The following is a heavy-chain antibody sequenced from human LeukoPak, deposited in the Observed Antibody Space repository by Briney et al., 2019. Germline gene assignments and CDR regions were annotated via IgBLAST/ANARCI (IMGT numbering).Heavy chain of an antibody. CDR2: INQDGSEK. V-gene: IGHV3-7*04. CDR3: ARDGRPDTSDY. J-gene: IGHJ4*02. CDR1: GITFSSYW. Sequence: PGGSLRLSCAASGITFSSYWMSWVRQAPGKGLEWVANINQDGSEKYYVDSVKGRSTISRDNTQNSLYLQMNSLRAEDTAVYYCARDGRPDTSDYWGQGTLVTVSS.